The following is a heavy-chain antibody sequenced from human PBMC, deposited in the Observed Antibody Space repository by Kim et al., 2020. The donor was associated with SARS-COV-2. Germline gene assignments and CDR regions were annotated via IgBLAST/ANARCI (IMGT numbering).Heavy chain of an antibody. D-gene: IGHD3-10*01. J-gene: IGHJ4*02. CDR2: GNT. CDR3: ARGYGSGSS. V-gene: IGHV1-3*01. Sequence: GNTKYSQKFQGRVTITRDTSASTAYMELSSLRSEDTAVYYCARGYGSGSSWGQGTLVTVSS.